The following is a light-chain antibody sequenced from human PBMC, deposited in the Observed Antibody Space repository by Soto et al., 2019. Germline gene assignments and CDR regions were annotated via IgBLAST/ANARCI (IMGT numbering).Light chain of an antibody. CDR3: MEGTPWPSGYT. J-gene: IGKJ2*01. Sequence: DVVMTQSPLSLPVTLGQPASISCRSSQNLVYSDGNTYLNWFQQRPGQSPRRLIYKVSNRDSGVPDRFSGSGSGPDFTLKISRVEGEDVGLFYCMEGTPWPSGYTFGQGAKLEIK. CDR2: KVS. CDR1: QNLVYSDGNTY. V-gene: IGKV2-30*01.